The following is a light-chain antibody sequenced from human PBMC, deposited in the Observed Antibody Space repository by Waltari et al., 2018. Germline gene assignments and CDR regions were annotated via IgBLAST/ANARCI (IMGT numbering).Light chain of an antibody. J-gene: IGLJ1*01. Sequence: QSALTQPASMSGSPGQSITISCTGTSTDLGTSNVVSWYQHHPGKAPKLIIYEVRKRPSGISDRFSGSMSGSTASLTISRLQAEDEAEYYCCSFAGNSYVFGTGTKVTVL. CDR2: EVR. V-gene: IGLV2-23*02. CDR3: CSFAGNSYV. CDR1: STDLGTSNV.